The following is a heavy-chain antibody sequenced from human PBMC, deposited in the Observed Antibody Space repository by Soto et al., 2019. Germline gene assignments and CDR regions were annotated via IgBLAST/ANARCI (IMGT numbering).Heavy chain of an antibody. D-gene: IGHD6-6*01. CDR2: INHSGST. CDR1: GGSFSCYY. J-gene: IGHJ4*02. CDR3: ARGDQSIAARPSYFDY. V-gene: IGHV4-34*01. Sequence: ASETLSLTCAVYGGSFSCYYWSWIRQPPGKGLEWIGEINHSGSTNYNPSLKSRVTISVDTSKNQFSLKLSSVTAADTAVYYCARGDQSIAARPSYFDYWGQGTLVTVSS.